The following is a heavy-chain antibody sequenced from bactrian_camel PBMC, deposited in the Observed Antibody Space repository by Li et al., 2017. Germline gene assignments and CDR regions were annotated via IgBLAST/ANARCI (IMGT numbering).Heavy chain of an antibody. D-gene: IGHD3*01. CDR3: AAGMVGGRLLNRDEYQY. CDR2: IGTPDSST. Sequence: HVQLVESGGGSVQAGGSLRLSCEFSGYTNCMAWFRQAPGEEREAVASIGTPDSSTIYVDSVKGRFTISRDNAKNTLHLQMNRLKPEDTGVYYCAAGMVGGRLLNRDEYQYWGQGTQVTVS. CDR1: GYTNC. V-gene: IGHV3S63*01. J-gene: IGHJ4*01.